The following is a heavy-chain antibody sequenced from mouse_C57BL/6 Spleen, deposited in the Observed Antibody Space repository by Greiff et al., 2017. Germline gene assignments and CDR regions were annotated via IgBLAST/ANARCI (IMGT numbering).Heavy chain of an antibody. CDR2: ISSGSSTI. D-gene: IGHD1-1*01. CDR3: ARAYGSSYTYFDV. V-gene: IGHV5-17*01. CDR1: GFTFSDYG. J-gene: IGHJ1*03. Sequence: EVQLVESGGGLVKPGGSLKLSCAASGFTFSDYGMHWVRQAPEKGLEWVAYISSGSSTIYYADTVKGRFTISRENAKNTLFLQMTSLRSEDTAMYYCARAYGSSYTYFDVWGTGTTVTVSS.